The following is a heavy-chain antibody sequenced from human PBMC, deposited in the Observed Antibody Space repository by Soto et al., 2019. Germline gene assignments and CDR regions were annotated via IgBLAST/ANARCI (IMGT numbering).Heavy chain of an antibody. J-gene: IGHJ4*02. CDR3: ARSITSSSGWVFDY. D-gene: IGHD6-19*01. V-gene: IGHV1-2*04. CDR1: GYTFTGYY. Sequence: ASVKVSCKASGYTFTGYYMHWVRQAPGQGLEWMGWINPNSGGTNYAQKFQGWVTMTRDTSISTAYMELSRLRSDDTAVYYCARSITSSSGWVFDYWGQGTLVTV. CDR2: INPNSGGT.